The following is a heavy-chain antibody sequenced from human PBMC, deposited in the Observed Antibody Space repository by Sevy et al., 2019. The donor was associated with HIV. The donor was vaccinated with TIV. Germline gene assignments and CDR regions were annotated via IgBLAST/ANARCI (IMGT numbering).Heavy chain of an antibody. J-gene: IGHJ6*02. CDR3: AREYSSSWYGSGMDV. V-gene: IGHV3-11*04. CDR2: ISSSSSTI. Sequence: GGSLRLSCAASGFTFSDYYMSWIRQAPGKGLEWVSYISSSSSTIYYADSVKGRFTISRDNAKNSLYLQMNSLRAEDTAVYYCAREYSSSWYGSGMDVWGQGTTVTVSS. CDR1: GFTFSDYY. D-gene: IGHD6-13*01.